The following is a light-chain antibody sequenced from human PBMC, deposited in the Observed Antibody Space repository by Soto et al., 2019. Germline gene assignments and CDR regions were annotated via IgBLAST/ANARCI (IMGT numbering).Light chain of an antibody. CDR1: SSNIGNNA. CDR3: ASWDDSLNAYV. J-gene: IGLJ1*01. CDR2: YDN. V-gene: IGLV1-36*01. Sequence: QPVLTQPPSVSDAPRQRVTISCSGSSSNIGNNAVNWYQQLPGQAPKIVIYYDNLLTSGVSDRFSGSKSGISASLAISDLQSDDEADYYCASWDDSLNAYVFGPGTKLTVL.